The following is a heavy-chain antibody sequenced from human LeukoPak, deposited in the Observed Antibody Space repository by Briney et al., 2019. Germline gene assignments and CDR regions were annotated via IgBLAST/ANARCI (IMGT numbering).Heavy chain of an antibody. V-gene: IGHV4-30-2*01. CDR2: IYHSGST. CDR3: ARDSSEHGSGSFDY. Sequence: TLSLTCTVSGGSISSGGYYWSWIRQPPGKGLEWIGYIYHSGSTNYNPSLKSRVTISVDRSKNQFSLKMISVTAADTAVYYCARDSSEHGSGSFDYWGQGTLVTVSS. D-gene: IGHD3-10*01. J-gene: IGHJ4*02. CDR1: GGSISSGGYY.